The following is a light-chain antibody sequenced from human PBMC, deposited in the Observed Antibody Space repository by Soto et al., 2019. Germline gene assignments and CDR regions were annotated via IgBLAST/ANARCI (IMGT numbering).Light chain of an antibody. Sequence: EVVLTQSPGTLSLSPGERATLSCTPSQSVTSRYLAWYQQKPGQAPRLLIYGAYSRATGIPDRFSGSGSGTDFTLTSSRLEPEDSAVYYCPQWQQFGSSLYTVGQGTKLEIK. J-gene: IGKJ2*01. CDR3: PQWQQFGSSLYT. CDR2: GAY. V-gene: IGKV3-20*01. CDR1: QSVTSRY.